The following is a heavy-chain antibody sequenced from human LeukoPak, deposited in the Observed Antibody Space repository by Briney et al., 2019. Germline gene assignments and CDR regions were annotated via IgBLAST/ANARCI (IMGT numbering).Heavy chain of an antibody. CDR1: GGSISSSSYY. V-gene: IGHV4-39*01. CDR2: IYYSGST. Sequence: SETLSLTCTVSGGSISSSSYYWGWIRQPPGKGLEWIGSIYYSGSTYYNPSLKSRVTISVDTSKNQFSLKLSSVTAADTAVYYCARGSATGLAYWGQGTLVTVSS. CDR3: ARGSATGLAY. D-gene: IGHD1-1*01. J-gene: IGHJ4*02.